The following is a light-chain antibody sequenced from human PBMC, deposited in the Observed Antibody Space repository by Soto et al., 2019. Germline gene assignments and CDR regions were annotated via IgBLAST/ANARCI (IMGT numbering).Light chain of an antibody. J-gene: IGLJ2*01. Sequence: QSALTQPASVSGSPGQSITISCTGTSSDVGAYNYVSWYQQHPGKAPKLVIYDVSNRPSGVSKRFSGSKSGNTASLTISGLQDEDEADYYCSSYTSSRTLVFGGGTKLTVL. CDR3: SSYTSSRTLV. V-gene: IGLV2-14*01. CDR2: DVS. CDR1: SSDVGAYNY.